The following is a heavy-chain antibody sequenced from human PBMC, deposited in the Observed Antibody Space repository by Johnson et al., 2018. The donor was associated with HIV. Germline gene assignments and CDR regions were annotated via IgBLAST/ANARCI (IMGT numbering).Heavy chain of an antibody. CDR2: IWFDGSNK. Sequence: QVQLVESGGGVVQPGTSLRLSCAASGFTFNNYGMHWVRQAPGKGLEWVAVIWFDGSNKYYADSVKGRFTISRDNSKNTLYLQMNSLRAEDTAVYYCAKEGITMEVDIWGQGTMVTVSS. V-gene: IGHV3-33*06. CDR1: GFTFNNYG. D-gene: IGHD3-10*01. J-gene: IGHJ3*02. CDR3: AKEGITMEVDI.